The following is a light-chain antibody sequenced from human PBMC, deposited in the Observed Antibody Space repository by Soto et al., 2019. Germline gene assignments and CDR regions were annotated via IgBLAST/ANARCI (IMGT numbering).Light chain of an antibody. V-gene: IGKV1-39*01. Sequence: DIQMTQSPSSLSASVGDRVTITCRASQPINKFLNWFQHKPGEAPKCLIYGASILQDGVPSRFSGSGSGADYTLTISGLQTEDFATYFCQQSYSVPLTFGGGTKVAI. J-gene: IGKJ4*01. CDR2: GAS. CDR1: QPINKF. CDR3: QQSYSVPLT.